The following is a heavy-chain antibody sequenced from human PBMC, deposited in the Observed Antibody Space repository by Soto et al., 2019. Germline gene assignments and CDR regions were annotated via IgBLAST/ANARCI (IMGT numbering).Heavy chain of an antibody. CDR2: IRSKANSYAT. D-gene: IGHD3-3*01. J-gene: IGHJ6*02. CDR3: TRHDSNYDFWSGSPPRYGMDV. Sequence: GVLRLSCAGSGFTFSGSAMHWVRQASGKGLEWVGRIRSKANSYATAYAASVKGRFTISRDDSKNTAYLQMNSLKTEDTAVYYCTRHDSNYDFWSGSPPRYGMDVWGQGTTVTVSS. CDR1: GFTFSGSA. V-gene: IGHV3-73*01.